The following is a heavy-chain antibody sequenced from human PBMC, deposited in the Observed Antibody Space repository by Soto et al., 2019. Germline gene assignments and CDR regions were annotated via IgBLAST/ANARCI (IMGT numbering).Heavy chain of an antibody. Sequence: ASVKLSCTASGYTFTIYGISWVRQAPGQGLEWMGWISAYNGNTNYAQKLQGRVTMTTDTSTSTAYMELRSLRSDDTAVYYCARADLNYDILTGYPYYYYMDVWGKGTTVTVSS. CDR2: ISAYNGNT. CDR3: ARADLNYDILTGYPYYYYMDV. D-gene: IGHD3-9*01. J-gene: IGHJ6*03. CDR1: GYTFTIYG. V-gene: IGHV1-18*01.